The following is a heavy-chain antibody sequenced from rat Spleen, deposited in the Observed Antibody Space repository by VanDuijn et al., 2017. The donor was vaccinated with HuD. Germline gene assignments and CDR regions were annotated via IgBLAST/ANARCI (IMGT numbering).Heavy chain of an antibody. CDR1: GFTFNNFW. D-gene: IGHD1-9*01. Sequence: EVQLVESGGGLVPPGRSLKLSCVASGFTFNNFWMTWIRQAPTKGLDWVATISYDGSSPYSRDSVKGRFTISRDNAKSTLYLQMDSLRSEDTATYFCARHGYNSYFDYWGQGVMVTVSS. CDR2: ISYDGSSP. CDR3: ARHGYNSYFDY. V-gene: IGHV5-29*01. J-gene: IGHJ2*01.